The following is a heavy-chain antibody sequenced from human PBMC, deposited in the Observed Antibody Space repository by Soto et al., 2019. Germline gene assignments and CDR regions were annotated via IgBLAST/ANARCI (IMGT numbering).Heavy chain of an antibody. V-gene: IGHV3-48*03. CDR1: GFTFSSYE. Sequence: PGVYLRLSCATSGFTFSSYEMNWVRQAPGKGLEWVSYISSSGSTIYYADSVKGRFTISRDNAKNSLYLQMDSMRAEDTAVYYCARDQEAGSFFPYYYGMDVCGHGTTVIVYS. CDR2: ISSSGSTI. CDR3: ARDQEAGSFFPYYYGMDV. J-gene: IGHJ6*02. D-gene: IGHD6-13*01.